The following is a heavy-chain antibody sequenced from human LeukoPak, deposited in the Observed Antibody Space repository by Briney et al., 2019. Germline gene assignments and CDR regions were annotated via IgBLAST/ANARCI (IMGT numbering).Heavy chain of an antibody. CDR1: GASISNYY. CDR3: ARLGSYHDF. CDR2: IHSSGGS. V-gene: IGHV4-4*09. D-gene: IGHD1-26*01. J-gene: IGHJ4*02. Sequence: SETLSLTCTVSGASISNYYWSWIRQTPEKGLEWMGHIHSSGGSSYYPSLKSRLTLSIDTSRNQLSLKLPSVTAADAAVYFCARLGSYHDFWGQGALVTVSS.